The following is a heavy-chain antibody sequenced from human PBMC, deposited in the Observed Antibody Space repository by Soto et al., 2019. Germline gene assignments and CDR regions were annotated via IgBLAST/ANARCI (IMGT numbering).Heavy chain of an antibody. CDR3: ASYTETYYDFWSGSLPQDGYYYYYVDV. CDR2: IIPILGIA. CDR1: GGTFSSYT. D-gene: IGHD3-3*01. Sequence: GASVKVSCKASGGTFSSYTMSWVRQAPGQGLEWMGRIIPILGIANYAQKFQGRVTITADKSTSTAYMELSSLRSEDTAVYYCASYTETYYDFWSGSLPQDGYYYYYVDVWGKGTTVTVSS. J-gene: IGHJ6*03. V-gene: IGHV1-69*02.